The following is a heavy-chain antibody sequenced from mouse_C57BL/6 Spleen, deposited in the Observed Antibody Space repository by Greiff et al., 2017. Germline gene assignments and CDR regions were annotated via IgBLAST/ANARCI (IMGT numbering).Heavy chain of an antibody. D-gene: IGHD2-3*01. Sequence: VQLQQSGPELVKPGASVKISCKASGYTFTDYYMNWVKQSHGKSLEWIGDINPNNGGTSYNQKFKGKATLTVDKSSSTAYMELRSLTSEDSAVYYCARRWLLLDYWGQGTTLTVSS. J-gene: IGHJ2*01. CDR2: INPNNGGT. CDR1: GYTFTDYY. CDR3: ARRWLLLDY. V-gene: IGHV1-26*01.